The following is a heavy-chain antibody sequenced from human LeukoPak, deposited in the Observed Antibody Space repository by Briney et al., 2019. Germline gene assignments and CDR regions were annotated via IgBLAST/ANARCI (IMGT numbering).Heavy chain of an antibody. D-gene: IGHD1-14*01. V-gene: IGHV1-18*01. CDR2: ISAYNGNT. J-gene: IGHJ4*02. CDR1: GYTFTSYG. CDR3: ARDPRTITYFGQGFDY. Sequence: GASVKVSCKASGYTFTSYGISWVRQAPGQGLEWMGWISAYNGNTNYAQKLQGRVTMTTDTSTSTAYMELSRLRSDDTAVYYCARDPRTITYFGQGFDYWGQGTLVTVSS.